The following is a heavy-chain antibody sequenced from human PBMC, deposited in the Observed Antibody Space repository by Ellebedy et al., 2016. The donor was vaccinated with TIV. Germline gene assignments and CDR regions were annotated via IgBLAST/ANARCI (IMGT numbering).Heavy chain of an antibody. CDR3: ARDQWLGRAYYFDS. J-gene: IGHJ4*02. D-gene: IGHD6-19*01. CDR1: GFTFSNYW. Sequence: GESLKISCAASGFTFSNYWMSWVCQAPGKGLEWVDNIKQDGSERYYVDSVKGRFTISRDNAKNSLYLQMNSLTAEDTAVYYCARDQWLGRAYYFDSWGQGTLVTVSS. V-gene: IGHV3-7*01. CDR2: IKQDGSER.